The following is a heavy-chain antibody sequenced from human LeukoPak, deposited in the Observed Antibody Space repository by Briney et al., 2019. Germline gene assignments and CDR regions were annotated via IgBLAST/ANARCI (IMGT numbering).Heavy chain of an antibody. CDR2: ISSSSSYI. J-gene: IGHJ5*02. D-gene: IGHD3-3*01. CDR3: ARGGSITIFGVVITPFFDP. Sequence: PGGSLRLSCAASGFTFSSYSMNWVRQAPGKGLEWVSSISSSSSYIYYADSVKGRFTISRDNAKNSLYLQMNSLRAEDTAVYYCARGGSITIFGVVITPFFDPWGQGTLVTVSS. V-gene: IGHV3-21*01. CDR1: GFTFSSYS.